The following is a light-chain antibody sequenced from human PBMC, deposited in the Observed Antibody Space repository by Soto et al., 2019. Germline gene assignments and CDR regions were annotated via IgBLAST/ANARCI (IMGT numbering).Light chain of an antibody. J-gene: IGKJ2*01. CDR2: GTG. Sequence: EIVLTQSPGTLSLSPGQRATLSCRASQSVSSSYLAWYQHKRGQAPRLLMFGTGSRATGIPDRFSGTGSGTDFTLIINRLEPEDFAVYYCQQYRSTPLTFGHGTKVEIK. CDR1: QSVSSSY. V-gene: IGKV3-20*01. CDR3: QQYRSTPLT.